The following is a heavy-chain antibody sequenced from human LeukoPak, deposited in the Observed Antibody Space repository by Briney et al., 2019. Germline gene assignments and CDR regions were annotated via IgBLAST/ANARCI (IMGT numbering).Heavy chain of an antibody. J-gene: IGHJ4*02. CDR1: GYTSTSNG. D-gene: IGHD4-23*01. V-gene: IGHV1-8*01. CDR3: AREDYGGNSGDFDY. CDR2: MNPNSGNT. Sequence: ASVKVSCKASGYTSTSNGISWVRQAPGQGLEWMGWMNPNSGNTGYAQKFQGRVTMTRNTSISTAYMELSSLRSEDTAVYYCAREDYGGNSGDFDYWGQGTLVTVSS.